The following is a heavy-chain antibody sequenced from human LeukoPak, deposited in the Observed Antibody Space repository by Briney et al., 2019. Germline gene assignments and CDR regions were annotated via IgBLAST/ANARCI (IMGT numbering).Heavy chain of an antibody. Sequence: GGSLRLSCAASGFTVSSNYMSWVRQAPGKGLEWVSVIYSGVSTYYADSVKGRFTISRDNSKTTLYLQMNSLRAEDTAVYYCASQRPLYDYVWGSYWDYYYMDVWGKGTTVTISS. D-gene: IGHD3-16*01. CDR2: IYSGVST. CDR3: ASQRPLYDYVWGSYWDYYYMDV. CDR1: GFTVSSNY. V-gene: IGHV3-66*04. J-gene: IGHJ6*03.